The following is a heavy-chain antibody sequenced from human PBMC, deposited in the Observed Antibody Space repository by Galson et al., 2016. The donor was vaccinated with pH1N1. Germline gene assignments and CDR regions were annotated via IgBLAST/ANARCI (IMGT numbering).Heavy chain of an antibody. CDR2: FDPEDDKP. CDR1: GYTLSELA. V-gene: IGHV1-24*01. CDR3: ATGYRGSYYVPRYFDL. D-gene: IGHD1-26*01. J-gene: IGHJ2*01. Sequence: SVKVSCKVSGYTLSELAIHWVRQTPGKGLEWMGGFDPEDDKPFYAQTFEGRVTMTQDTSTDTAYMQLSGLTSDDAAVYYCATGYRGSYYVPRYFDLWGLGTLVSVFS.